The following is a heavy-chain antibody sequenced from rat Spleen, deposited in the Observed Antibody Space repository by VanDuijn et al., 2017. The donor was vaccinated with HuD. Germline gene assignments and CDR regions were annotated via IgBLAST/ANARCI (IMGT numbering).Heavy chain of an antibody. CDR3: TTFYYYDGTYYYPFAY. Sequence: QVQLKESGPGLVQPSETLSLTCTVSGFSLTSYNVHWVRQPPGKGLEWMGGIWGDGSTNYNSPLRSRLNISRDTSKSQVFLEMNSLQTEDTAIYFCTTFYYYDGTYYYPFAYWGQGTLVTVSS. D-gene: IGHD1-12*02. CDR2: IWGDGST. V-gene: IGHV2-1*01. J-gene: IGHJ3*01. CDR1: GFSLTSYN.